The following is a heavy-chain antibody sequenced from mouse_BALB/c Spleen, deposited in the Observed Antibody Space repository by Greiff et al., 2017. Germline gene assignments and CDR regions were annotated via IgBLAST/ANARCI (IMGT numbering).Heavy chain of an antibody. D-gene: IGHD2-10*02. J-gene: IGHJ3*01. CDR2: ISSGGST. V-gene: IGHV5-6-5*01. CDR3: AREYGNYGFAY. Sequence: EVKLVESRGGLVKPGGSLKLSCAASGFTFSSYAMSWVRQTPEKRLEWVASISSGGSTYYPDSVKGRFTISRDNARNILYLQMSSLRSEDTAMYYCAREYGNYGFAYWGQGTLVTVSA. CDR1: GFTFSSYA.